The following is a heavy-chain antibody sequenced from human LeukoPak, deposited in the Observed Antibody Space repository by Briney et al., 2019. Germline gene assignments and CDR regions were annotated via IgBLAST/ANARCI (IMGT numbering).Heavy chain of an antibody. D-gene: IGHD6-19*01. Sequence: GGSLRLSCAASGFTFSSYGMHWVRQAPGKGLEWVAVISYDGSNKYYADSVKGRFTISRDNSKNTLYLQMNSLRAEDTAVYYCAKQVAGTVSAFDIWGQGTMVTVSS. CDR1: GFTFSSYG. CDR2: ISYDGSNK. CDR3: AKQVAGTVSAFDI. V-gene: IGHV3-30*18. J-gene: IGHJ3*02.